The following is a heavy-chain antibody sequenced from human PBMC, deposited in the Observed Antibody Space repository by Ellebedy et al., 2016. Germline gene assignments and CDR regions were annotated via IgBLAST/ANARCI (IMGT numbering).Heavy chain of an antibody. CDR3: ARGGYCSSTSCYTDVRGPEDS. Sequence: GGSLRLXXAASGFTFSRYWMSWVRQAPGKGLEWVANIKQDGSEKHYVDSVKGRITISRGNAKNSLYLKMNSLRAEDTAVYYCARGGYCSSTSCYTDVRGPEDSWGQGTLVTVSS. CDR1: GFTFSRYW. J-gene: IGHJ4*02. CDR2: IKQDGSEK. V-gene: IGHV3-7*01. D-gene: IGHD2-2*02.